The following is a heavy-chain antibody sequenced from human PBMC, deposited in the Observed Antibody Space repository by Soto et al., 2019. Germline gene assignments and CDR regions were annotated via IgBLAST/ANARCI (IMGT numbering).Heavy chain of an antibody. Sequence: QVQLVQSGAEVKKPGASVKVSCKASGYTFTSYGLSWVRQAPGQGLEWMGRISAYNYNTNYAQKLQGRVTMTTDTSTSTAYMELGSLGSDDTAMYYCARVVGALGHWFDPWGQGTLVTVSS. V-gene: IGHV1-18*01. D-gene: IGHD1-26*01. CDR3: ARVVGALGHWFDP. CDR2: ISAYNYNT. CDR1: GYTFTSYG. J-gene: IGHJ5*02.